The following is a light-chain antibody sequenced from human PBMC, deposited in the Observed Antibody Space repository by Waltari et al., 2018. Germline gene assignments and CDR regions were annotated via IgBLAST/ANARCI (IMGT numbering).Light chain of an antibody. V-gene: IGLV1-44*01. CDR1: TKNGGSDT. J-gene: IGLJ3*02. Sequence: QSALTQEASVSGAVGQKATLSCTANTKNGGSDTQTWYQQISHGAPKTGMFGNSLPSGIPVRCSGSKSGTTASLTISGLQPEDEADYYCSTWDYSLSAWVFGGGTKRTVL. CDR2: GNS. CDR3: STWDYSLSAWV.